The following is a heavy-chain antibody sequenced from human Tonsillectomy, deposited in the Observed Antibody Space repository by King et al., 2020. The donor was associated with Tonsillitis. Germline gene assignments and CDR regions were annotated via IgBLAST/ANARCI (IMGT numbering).Heavy chain of an antibody. CDR2: IIPIFGTA. CDR1: GGTFSSYA. CDR3: ARASIGGWGPYCSDGICFYYYMDV. V-gene: IGHV1-69*14. D-gene: IGHD2-8*01. J-gene: IGHJ6*03. Sequence: QLVQSGAEVKKPGSSVKVSCKASGGTFSSYAISWVRQAPGQGLEWMGGIIPIFGTANYAQKFQGRVTITADTSTNTAYMELSSLRSEDTAVYYCARASIGGWGPYCSDGICFYYYMDVWGKGTTVTVSS.